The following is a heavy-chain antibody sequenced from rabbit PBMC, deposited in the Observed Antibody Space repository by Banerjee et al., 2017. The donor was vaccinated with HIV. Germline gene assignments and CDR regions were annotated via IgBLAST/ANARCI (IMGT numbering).Heavy chain of an antibody. CDR3: ARDLAGVIGWNFNL. D-gene: IGHD4-1*01. CDR1: RFSLSNKYV. CDR2: IDAGSSGST. Sequence: QEQLEESGGGLVKPEGSLTLTCKASRFSLSNKYVMCWVRQAPGKGLEWIACIDAGSSGSTNYATWAKGRFTISKTSSTTVTLQMTSLTAADTATYLCARDLAGVIGWNFNLWGPGTLVTVS. V-gene: IGHV1S45*01. J-gene: IGHJ4*01.